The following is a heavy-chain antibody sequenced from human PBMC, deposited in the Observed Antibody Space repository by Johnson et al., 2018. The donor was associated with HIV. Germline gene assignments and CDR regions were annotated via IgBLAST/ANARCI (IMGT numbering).Heavy chain of an antibody. CDR3: TKDRDRPNPHHAFDI. CDR1: GFTFSHAW. V-gene: IGHV3-15*04. Sequence: VQLVESGGGLVKPGGSLRLSCAASGFTFSHAWMSWVRQAPGKGLEWVGHIESKADGGAADYAAPLEGRFTISRDDSKSTLYLQMNSLKTEDTAVYYCTKDRDRPNPHHAFDIWGQGTMVTVSS. CDR2: IESKADGGAA. J-gene: IGHJ3*02. D-gene: IGHD2-8*01.